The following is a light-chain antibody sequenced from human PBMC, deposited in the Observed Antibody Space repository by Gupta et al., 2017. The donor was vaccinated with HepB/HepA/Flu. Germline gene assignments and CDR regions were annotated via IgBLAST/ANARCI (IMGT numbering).Light chain of an antibody. J-gene: IGKJ4*01. CDR1: QSSSSY. V-gene: IGKV1-39*01. CDR3: QQSYSTLLT. Sequence: DIQMTQSPPSVSASVGDGVTITCLASQSSSSYLNWFQQKPGKAPKLLIYAASSLQSGVPTRFSGSGSGTDFTLTISSLQPEDFATYYCQQSYSTLLTFGGGTKVEIK. CDR2: AAS.